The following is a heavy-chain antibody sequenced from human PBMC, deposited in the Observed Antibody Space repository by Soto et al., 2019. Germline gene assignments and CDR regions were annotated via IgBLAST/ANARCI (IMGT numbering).Heavy chain of an antibody. V-gene: IGHV3-74*01. CDR2: INSDGSSI. Sequence: GGSLRLSCAASGFTFSSYWMHWVRQVPGKGLVWVSRINSDGSSIRYADAVKGRFTISRDNAKNTLYLQMNSLRAEDTAVYYCVRDGERTAVAGFDYWGQGTLVTVSS. J-gene: IGHJ4*02. CDR3: VRDGERTAVAGFDY. D-gene: IGHD6-19*01. CDR1: GFTFSSYW.